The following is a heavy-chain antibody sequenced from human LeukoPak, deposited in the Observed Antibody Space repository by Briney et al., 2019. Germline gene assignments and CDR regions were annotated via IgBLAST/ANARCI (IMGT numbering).Heavy chain of an antibody. CDR1: GFTVSSNY. D-gene: IGHD6-13*01. CDR3: ARDPVIPTAASNWYFDL. J-gene: IGHJ2*01. CDR2: IYSGGST. Sequence: GGSLRLSCAASGFTVSSNYMNWVRQAPGKGLEWVAIIYSGGSTYYADSVKGRFTISRDISKNTLHLQMNSLRAEDTAAYYCARDPVIPTAASNWYFDLWGRGTLVTVSS. V-gene: IGHV3-53*01.